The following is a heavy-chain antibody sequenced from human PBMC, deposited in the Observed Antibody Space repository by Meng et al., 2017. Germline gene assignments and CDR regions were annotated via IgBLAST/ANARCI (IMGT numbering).Heavy chain of an antibody. CDR2: IIPIFGTA. CDR3: ASYTAAAGTFDY. V-gene: IGHV1-69*05. Sequence: QVQLVQSGAEVKKPGSSGKASCKASGGTFSSYAISWVRQAPGQGLEWMGGIIPIFGTANYAQKFQGRVTITTDESTSTAYMELSSLRSEDTAVYYCASYTAAAGTFDYWGQGTLVTVFS. D-gene: IGHD6-13*01. CDR1: GGTFSSYA. J-gene: IGHJ4*02.